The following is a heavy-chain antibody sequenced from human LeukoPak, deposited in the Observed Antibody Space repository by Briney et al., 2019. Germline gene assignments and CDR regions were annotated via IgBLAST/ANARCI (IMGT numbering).Heavy chain of an antibody. J-gene: IGHJ6*02. Sequence: ASVKVSCTASGYTFTSNYIHWVRQAPGQGLEWMGMIYPRDGSTSYAQKFQGRVTVTRDTSTSTVHMELSGLRSEDTAVYYCARAHYDFWSGLYYYYGMDVWGQGTTVTVSS. D-gene: IGHD3-3*01. CDR3: ARAHYDFWSGLYYYYGMDV. V-gene: IGHV1-46*01. CDR2: IYPRDGST. CDR1: GYTFTSNY.